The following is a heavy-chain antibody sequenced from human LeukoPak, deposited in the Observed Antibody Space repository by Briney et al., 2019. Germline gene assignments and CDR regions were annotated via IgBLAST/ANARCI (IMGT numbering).Heavy chain of an antibody. CDR2: ISSSGSTI. CDR3: ARDGPRAGRGVIFEN. D-gene: IGHD3-10*01. V-gene: IGHV3-48*03. Sequence: PGGSLRLSCAASGFTFSSYGMNWVRQAPGKWLEWVSDISSSGSTIYYADSVKGRFTISRDNAKNSLYLQMNSLRAEDTAVYYCARDGPRAGRGVIFENWGQGTLVTVSS. J-gene: IGHJ4*02. CDR1: GFTFSSYG.